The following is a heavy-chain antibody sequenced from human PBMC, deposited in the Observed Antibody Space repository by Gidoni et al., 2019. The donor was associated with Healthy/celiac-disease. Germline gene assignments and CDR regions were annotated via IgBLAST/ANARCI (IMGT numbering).Heavy chain of an antibody. J-gene: IGHJ2*01. CDR1: GGSISSGGYY. CDR2: IYYSGST. Sequence: QVQLQESGPGLVKPSQTLSLTCTVSGGSISSGGYYLSWIRQHPGKGLEWIGYIYYSGSTYYNPSLKSRVTISVDTSKNQFSLKLSSVTAADTAVYYCAREPRYCSGGSCYSVWYFDLWGRGTLVTVSS. CDR3: AREPRYCSGGSCYSVWYFDL. V-gene: IGHV4-31*03. D-gene: IGHD2-15*01.